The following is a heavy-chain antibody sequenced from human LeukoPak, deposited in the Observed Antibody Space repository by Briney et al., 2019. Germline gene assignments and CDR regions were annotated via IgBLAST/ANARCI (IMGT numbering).Heavy chain of an antibody. Sequence: PGGSLRLSCAAYGFTFSNYDMHWVRQAPGKGQEWGAVMLSDGSNEYYADSVKGRFTISRDNAKNSLYLQVNSLRAEDTAVYYCARYSGSYSNDYWGQGTVVTVSS. V-gene: IGHV3-33*01. D-gene: IGHD1-26*01. CDR3: ARYSGSYSNDY. CDR1: GFTFSNYD. J-gene: IGHJ4*02. CDR2: MLSDGSNE.